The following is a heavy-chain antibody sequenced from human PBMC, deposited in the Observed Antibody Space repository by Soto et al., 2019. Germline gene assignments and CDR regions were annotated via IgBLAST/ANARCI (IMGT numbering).Heavy chain of an antibody. V-gene: IGHV1-3*01. CDR2: INADNGNT. Sequence: GSVKVSCKASGYSFTSYAIHWVRQAPGQRLEWMGWINADNGNTKYSQKFQGRVTMTRDTSASTVYMELSSLRSEDTAVYYCASSLFGVVINPYYMDVWGKGTTVTVSS. CDR3: ASSLFGVVINPYYMDV. CDR1: GYSFTSYA. D-gene: IGHD3-3*02. J-gene: IGHJ6*03.